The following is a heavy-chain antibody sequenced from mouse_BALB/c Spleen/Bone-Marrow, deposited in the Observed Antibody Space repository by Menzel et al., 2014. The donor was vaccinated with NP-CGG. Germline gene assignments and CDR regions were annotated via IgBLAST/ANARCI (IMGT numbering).Heavy chain of an antibody. CDR1: GFTFSSFG. D-gene: IGHD1-1*01. Sequence: EVQLVESGGGLVQPGGSRKLSCAASGFTFSSFGMHWVRQAPEKGLEWVAYISSGSSTIYYADTVMGRFTISIDNPKNTLFLQMTSLRSEDTAMYYCARSGSSSGYFDYWGQGTTLTVSS. V-gene: IGHV5-17*02. CDR3: ARSGSSSGYFDY. CDR2: ISSGSSTI. J-gene: IGHJ2*01.